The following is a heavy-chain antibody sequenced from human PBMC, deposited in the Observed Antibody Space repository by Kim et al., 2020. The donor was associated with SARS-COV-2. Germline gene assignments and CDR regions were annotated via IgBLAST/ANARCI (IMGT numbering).Heavy chain of an antibody. CDR1: GFTLTKYG. Sequence: GGSLRLSCAASGFTLTKYGMHWVRQAPGTGLEWVAFMSYDGSIKYYGETLKGRFTISRDTSKNTLYLQMDSLTAEDTAVYYCTREAVSGNDAYGIWGQGSLVTVSS. V-gene: IGHV3-30*03. CDR2: MSYDGSIK. CDR3: TREAVSGNDAYGI. D-gene: IGHD6-19*01. J-gene: IGHJ3*02.